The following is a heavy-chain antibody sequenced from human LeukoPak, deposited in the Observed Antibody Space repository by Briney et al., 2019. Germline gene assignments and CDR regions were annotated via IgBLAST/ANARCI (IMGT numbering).Heavy chain of an antibody. Sequence: GGSLRLSCAASGFTFSSYWMSWVRQAPGKGLEWVANIKQDGSEKYYVDSVKGRFTISRDNAKNSLYLQMNSLRAEDTAVYYCARGRLWGDYYYYYYMDVWGKGTTVTVSS. V-gene: IGHV3-7*01. CDR2: IKQDGSEK. J-gene: IGHJ6*03. D-gene: IGHD5-18*01. CDR3: ARGRLWGDYYYYYYMDV. CDR1: GFTFSSYW.